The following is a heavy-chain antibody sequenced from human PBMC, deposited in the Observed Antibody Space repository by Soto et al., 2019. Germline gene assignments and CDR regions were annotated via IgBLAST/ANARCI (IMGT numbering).Heavy chain of an antibody. CDR2: ISSSSSYI. J-gene: IGHJ6*02. CDR3: ARSLLGYCSSTSCSLLYYYYYGMDV. D-gene: IGHD2-2*01. V-gene: IGHV3-21*01. Sequence: GKGLEWVSSISSSSSYIYYADSVKGRFTITRDNAKNSLYLQMNSLRAEDTAVYYCARSLLGYCSSTSCSLLYYYYYGMDVWGQGTTVTVSS.